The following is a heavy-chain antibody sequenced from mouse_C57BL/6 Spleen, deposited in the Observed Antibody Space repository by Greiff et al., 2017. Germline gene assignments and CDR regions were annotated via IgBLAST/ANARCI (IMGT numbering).Heavy chain of an antibody. CDR3: AIYYYGSSWDYAMDY. V-gene: IGHV1-54*01. CDR1: GYAFTNYL. CDR2: INPGSGGT. D-gene: IGHD1-1*01. J-gene: IGHJ4*01. Sequence: QVQLQQSGAELVRPGTSVKVSCKASGYAFTNYLIEWVKQRPGQGLEWIGVINPGSGGTNYNEKFKGKATLTADKSSSTAYMQLSSLTSEDSAVYFCAIYYYGSSWDYAMDYWGQGTSVTVSS.